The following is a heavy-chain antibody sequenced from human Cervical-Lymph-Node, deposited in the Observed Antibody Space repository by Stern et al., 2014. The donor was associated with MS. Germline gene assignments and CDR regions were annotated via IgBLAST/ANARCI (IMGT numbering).Heavy chain of an antibody. D-gene: IGHD1-26*01. V-gene: IGHV1-69*01. J-gene: IGHJ1*01. CDR2: IIPIFGTA. CDR3: ARNSGSYYSVFVYFQH. Sequence: DQLVESGAEVKKPGSSVKVSCKASGGTFSSYAISWVRQAPGQGLEWMGGIIPIFGTANYAQKFQGRVTITADESTSTAYMELSSLRSEDTAVYYCARNSGSYYSVFVYFQHWGQGTLVTVSS. CDR1: GGTFSSYA.